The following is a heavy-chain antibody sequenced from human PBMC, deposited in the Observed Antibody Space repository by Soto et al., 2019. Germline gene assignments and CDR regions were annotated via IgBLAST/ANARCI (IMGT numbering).Heavy chain of an antibody. D-gene: IGHD6-6*01. CDR1: GGTFSSYA. V-gene: IGHV1-69*01. CDR2: IIPIFGTA. CDR3: ARGNEYSSSYYYYYGMDV. J-gene: IGHJ6*02. Sequence: QVQLVQSGAEVKKPGSSVKVSCKASGGTFSSYAIGWVRQAPGQGLEWMGGIIPIFGTANYAQKFQGRVTITADESTSTAYMELSSLRSEDTAVYYCARGNEYSSSYYYYYGMDVWGQGTTVTVSS.